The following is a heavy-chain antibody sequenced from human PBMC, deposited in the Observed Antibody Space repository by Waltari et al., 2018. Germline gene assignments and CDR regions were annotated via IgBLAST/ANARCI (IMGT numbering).Heavy chain of an antibody. D-gene: IGHD3-3*01. CDR3: ARRYYDFWSGPNWFDP. Sequence: QVQLQQWGAGLLKPSETLSLTCAVYGGSFSGYYWSWIRKPPGKGLEWIGEINHSGSTNYTPSLKSRVTISVDTSKNQFSLKLSSVTAADTAVYYCARRYYDFWSGPNWFDPWGQGTLVTVSS. V-gene: IGHV4-34*01. CDR2: INHSGST. CDR1: GGSFSGYY. J-gene: IGHJ5*02.